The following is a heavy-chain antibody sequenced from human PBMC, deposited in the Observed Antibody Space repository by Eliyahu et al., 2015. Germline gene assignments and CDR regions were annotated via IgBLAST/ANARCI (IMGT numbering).Heavy chain of an antibody. Sequence: EVQLVESGGGLVQPGGSLRLSCAASGFTVSSNYXSWVRQAPGKGLEWVSVIYSGGSTYXADSVKGRFTISRDNSKNTLYLQMNSLRAEDTAVYYCARGLNYYDSSGYYNHDAFDIWGQGTXVTVSS. CDR2: IYSGGST. V-gene: IGHV3-66*02. J-gene: IGHJ3*02. CDR3: ARGLNYYDSSGYYNHDAFDI. CDR1: GFTVSSNY. D-gene: IGHD3-22*01.